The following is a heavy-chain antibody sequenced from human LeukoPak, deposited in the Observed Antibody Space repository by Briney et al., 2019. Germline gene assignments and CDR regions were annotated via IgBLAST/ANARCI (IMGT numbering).Heavy chain of an antibody. CDR2: IYHSGST. CDR1: GYSLSSGYY. J-gene: IGHJ3*02. Sequence: SETRSLTCAVSGYSLSSGYYWGWSPQPPGKGREWIGSIYHSGSTYYNRSLKGRVTISVDTSKNQFSLKLSSVTAADTAVYYCARQYFAWLPNAFDIWGQGTMVTVSS. V-gene: IGHV4-38-2*01. CDR3: ARQYFAWLPNAFDI. D-gene: IGHD3-9*01.